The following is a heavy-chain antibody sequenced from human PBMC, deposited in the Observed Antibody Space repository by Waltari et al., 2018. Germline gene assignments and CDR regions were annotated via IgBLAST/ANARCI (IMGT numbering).Heavy chain of an antibody. D-gene: IGHD3-22*01. Sequence: QVQLQESGPGLVKPSETLSLTCTVSGGSISSHYWSWIRQPPGKGLGWIGYIYYSGSTNYNPSLKSRVTISVDTSKNQFSLKLSSVTAADTAVYYCARGYYGNYFDYWGQGTLVTVSS. CDR3: ARGYYGNYFDY. J-gene: IGHJ4*02. CDR2: IYYSGST. V-gene: IGHV4-59*11. CDR1: GGSISSHY.